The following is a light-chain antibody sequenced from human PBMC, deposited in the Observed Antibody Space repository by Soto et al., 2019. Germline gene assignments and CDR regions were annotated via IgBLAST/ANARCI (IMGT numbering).Light chain of an antibody. CDR1: SGHSNYA. V-gene: IGLV4-69*01. CDR2: VNSGGSH. CDR3: QTWGTGSAIVV. J-gene: IGLJ7*01. Sequence: QLVLTQSPSASASLGASVKLTCTLSSGHSNYAIAWHQQQPEKGPRYLMTVNSGGSHIKGDGIPDRFSGSSSGAERYLFISSLQSEDEADYYCQTWGTGSAIVVFGGGTQLTIL.